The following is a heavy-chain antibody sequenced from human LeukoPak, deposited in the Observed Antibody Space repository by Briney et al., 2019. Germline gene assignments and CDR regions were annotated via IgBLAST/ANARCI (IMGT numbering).Heavy chain of an antibody. D-gene: IGHD2-2*01. CDR1: GGSISGSSYY. CDR2: IYYSGNM. V-gene: IGHV4-39*01. CDR3: ARSHSAAGAISNWFDP. J-gene: IGHJ5*02. Sequence: SETLSLTCTVSGGSISGSSYYWGWIRQPPGKGLEWIGSIYYSGNMYYNRSLKSRVTISVDTSKNQFSLKLSSVTATDTATYYCARSHSAAGAISNWFDPWGRGTLVTVSS.